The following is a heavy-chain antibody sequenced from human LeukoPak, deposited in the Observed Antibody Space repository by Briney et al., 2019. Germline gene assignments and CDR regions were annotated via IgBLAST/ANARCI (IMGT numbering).Heavy chain of an antibody. CDR3: VRDFSCSGGSCPLFDS. CDR1: GFTFSIHS. J-gene: IGHJ4*02. CDR2: LNGDGGDT. V-gene: IGHV3-23*01. Sequence: GGSLRLACGASGFTFSIHSMSWARQTPGKGLASTPGLNGDGGDTYYGDSVKGRFTISRDNSENTLYLQMSSLRADDTAIYYCVRDFSCSGGSCPLFDSWGQGTLVSVSS. D-gene: IGHD2-15*01.